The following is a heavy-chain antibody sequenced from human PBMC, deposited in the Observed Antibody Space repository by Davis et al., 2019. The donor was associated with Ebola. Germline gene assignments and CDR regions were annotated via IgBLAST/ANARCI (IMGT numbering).Heavy chain of an antibody. D-gene: IGHD5-12*01. Sequence: GESLKISCAASGFTFSSYAMHWVRQAPGKGLEWVAVISDDGSNKYYADSVKGRFTISRDNSKNTLYLQMSSLRAEDTAVYYCAREIYSGYDSYYYYYYGMDVWGKGTTVTVAS. CDR1: GFTFSSYA. CDR2: ISDDGSNK. J-gene: IGHJ6*04. CDR3: AREIYSGYDSYYYYYYGMDV. V-gene: IGHV3-30*04.